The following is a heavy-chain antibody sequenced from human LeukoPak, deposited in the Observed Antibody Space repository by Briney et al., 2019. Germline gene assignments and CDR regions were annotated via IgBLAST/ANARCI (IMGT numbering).Heavy chain of an antibody. V-gene: IGHV3-30*01. CDR3: ARDRQLVVPAAPIYYYYYMDV. CDR2: ISYDGSNK. Sequence: GGSLRLSCAASGFTFSSYAMHWVRQAPGKGLEWVAVISYDGSNKYYADSVKGRFTISRDNSKNTLYLQMNSLRAEDTAVYYCARDRQLVVPAAPIYYYYYMDVWRKGTTVTVSS. D-gene: IGHD2-2*01. CDR1: GFTFSSYA. J-gene: IGHJ6*03.